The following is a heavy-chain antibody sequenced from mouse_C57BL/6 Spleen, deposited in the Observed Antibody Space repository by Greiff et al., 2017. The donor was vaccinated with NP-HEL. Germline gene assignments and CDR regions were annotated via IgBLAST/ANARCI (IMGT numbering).Heavy chain of an antibody. CDR2: ISSGGDYT. CDR3: AREDWDWYFDV. CDR1: GFTFSSYA. D-gene: IGHD4-1*01. V-gene: IGHV5S21*01. J-gene: IGHJ1*03. Sequence: EVQLVESGAGLVKPGGSLKLSCAASGFTFSSYAMSWVRQTPEKRLEWVAYISSGGDYTYYADTVKGRFTISRDNARNTLYLQMSRLKSEDTAMYYCAREDWDWYFDVWGTGTTVTVSS.